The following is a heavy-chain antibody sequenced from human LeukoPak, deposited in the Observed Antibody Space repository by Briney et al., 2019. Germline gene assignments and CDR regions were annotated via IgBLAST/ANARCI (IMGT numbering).Heavy chain of an antibody. CDR2: ISYDGSNK. D-gene: IGHD2-2*01. CDR3: ANPDTHRGFHSWQYQLLSSYYYYGMDV. CDR1: GFTFSSYA. J-gene: IGHJ6*02. V-gene: IGHV3-30-3*01. Sequence: PGGSLRLSCAASGFTFSSYAMHWVRQAPGKGLEWVAVISYDGSNKYYADSVKGRFTISRDNSKNTLYLQMNSLRAEDTAVYYCANPDTHRGFHSWQYQLLSSYYYYGMDVWGQGTTVTVSS.